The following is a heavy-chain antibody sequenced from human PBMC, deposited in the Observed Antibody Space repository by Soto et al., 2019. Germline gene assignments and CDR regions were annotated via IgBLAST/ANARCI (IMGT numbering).Heavy chain of an antibody. CDR3: ARGPVGGYGTPVDSYYGMDV. CDR1: GGPFSSYA. Sequence: SVKVSFKASGGPFSSYAISLVRQAPGQGLEWMGGIIPIFGTANYAQKFQGRVTITADESTSTAYMELSSLRSEDTAVYYCARGPVGGYGTPVDSYYGMDVWGQGTTVTVSS. V-gene: IGHV1-69*13. D-gene: IGHD5-12*01. J-gene: IGHJ6*02. CDR2: IIPIFGTA.